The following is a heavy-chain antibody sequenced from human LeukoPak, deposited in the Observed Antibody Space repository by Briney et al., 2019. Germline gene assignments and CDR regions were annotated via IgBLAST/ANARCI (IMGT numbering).Heavy chain of an antibody. J-gene: IGHJ4*02. D-gene: IGHD5-12*01. CDR3: ARYSGYVGFDY. Sequence: SQTLSLTCAVSGGSISSGGYSWSWIRQPPGKGLEWIGYICHSGSTYYNPSLKSRVTISVDRSKNQFSLKLSSVTAADTAVYYCARYSGYVGFDYWGQGTLVTVSS. CDR2: ICHSGST. CDR1: GGSISSGGYS. V-gene: IGHV4-30-2*01.